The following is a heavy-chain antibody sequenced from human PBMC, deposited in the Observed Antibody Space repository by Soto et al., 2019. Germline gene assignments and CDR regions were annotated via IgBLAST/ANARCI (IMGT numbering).Heavy chain of an antibody. Sequence: QVQLQESGPGLVKPSETLSLTCTVSGGSISSYYWSWIRQPPGKGLEWIGYIYYSGSTNYNPSLISRVTISVDTSKNQYSRTLSSVTAADTAVYYCARRYGSCFDVWGQGTMVTVSS. CDR2: IYYSGST. CDR1: GGSISSYY. D-gene: IGHD3-10*01. CDR3: ARRYGSCFDV. J-gene: IGHJ3*01. V-gene: IGHV4-59*08.